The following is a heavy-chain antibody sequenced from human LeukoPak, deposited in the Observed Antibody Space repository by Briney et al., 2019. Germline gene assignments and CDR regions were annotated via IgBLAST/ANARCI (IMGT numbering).Heavy chain of an antibody. V-gene: IGHV1-46*01. CDR1: GYTFTSYY. CDR3: ARTVAGYYGSGSGFDP. J-gene: IGHJ5*02. CDR2: INPSGGST. Sequence: ASVRVSCKASGYTFTSYYMHWVRQAPGQGLEWMGIINPSGGSTSYAQKFQGRVTMTRDTSTSTVYMELRSLRSDDTAVYYCARTVAGYYGSGSGFDPWGQGTLVTVSS. D-gene: IGHD3-10*01.